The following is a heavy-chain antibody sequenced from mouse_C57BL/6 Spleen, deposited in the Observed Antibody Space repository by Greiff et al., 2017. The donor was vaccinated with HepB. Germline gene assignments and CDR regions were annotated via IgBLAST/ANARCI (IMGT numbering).Heavy chain of an antibody. CDR3: ARGGTTVYAMDY. Sequence: EVHLVESGGGLVKPGGSLKLSCAASGFTFSSYAMSWVRQTPEKRLEWVATISDGGSYTYYPDNVKGRFTISRDNAKNNLYLQMSHLKSEDTAMYYCARGGTTVYAMDYWGQGTSVTVSS. D-gene: IGHD1-1*01. CDR1: GFTFSSYA. J-gene: IGHJ4*01. CDR2: ISDGGSYT. V-gene: IGHV5-4*01.